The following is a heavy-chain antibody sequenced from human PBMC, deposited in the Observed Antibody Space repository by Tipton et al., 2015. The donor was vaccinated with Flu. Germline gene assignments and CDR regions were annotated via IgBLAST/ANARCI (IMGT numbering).Heavy chain of an antibody. V-gene: IGHV4-30-4*01. CDR2: IYYSGST. CDR1: GGSISSGDYY. CDR3: ARTGSNDYGGNWGGNWFDP. D-gene: IGHD4-23*01. J-gene: IGHJ5*02. Sequence: TLSLTCTVSGGSISSGDYYWSWIRQPPGKGLEWIGYIYYSGSTYYNPSLKSRVTISVDTSKNQFSLKLSSVTAADTAVYYCARTGSNDYGGNWGGNWFDPWGQGTLVPFSS.